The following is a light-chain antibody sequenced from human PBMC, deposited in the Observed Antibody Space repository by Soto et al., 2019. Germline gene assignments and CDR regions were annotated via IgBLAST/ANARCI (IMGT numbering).Light chain of an antibody. CDR2: VNSDGRH. J-gene: IGLJ2*01. Sequence: QSVLTQSPSASASLGASVKLTCTLSSGHSSYAIAWHQQQPKRGPRYLMKVNSDGRHNNGDGIPDRFSGSSSGAERYLIISSLQSEDEADYYCQTWDTASVVFGGGTKVTVL. CDR3: QTWDTASVV. CDR1: SGHSSYA. V-gene: IGLV4-69*01.